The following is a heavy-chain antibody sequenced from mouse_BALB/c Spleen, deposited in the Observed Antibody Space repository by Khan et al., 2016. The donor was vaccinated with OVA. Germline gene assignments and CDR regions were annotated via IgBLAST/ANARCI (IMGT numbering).Heavy chain of an antibody. CDR2: VSTGGSYT. CDR3: TRLAYYYDSEGFAY. Sequence: EVHLVESGGDLVKPGGSLKLSCAASGFTFSTYGMSWVRQAPDKRLAWVATVSTGGSYTYYPDSVKGRFTISRDNAKNTLYLQMSGLRSEDTAMFYCTRLAYYYDSEGFAYWGQGTLVTVSA. V-gene: IGHV5-6*01. CDR1: GFTFSTYG. J-gene: IGHJ3*01. D-gene: IGHD1-1*01.